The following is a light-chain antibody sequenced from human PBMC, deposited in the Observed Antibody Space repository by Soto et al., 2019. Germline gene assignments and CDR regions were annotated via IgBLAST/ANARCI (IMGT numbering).Light chain of an antibody. CDR1: QSVRSTY. J-gene: IGKJ1*01. CDR2: GAS. CDR3: QQYGNSPHT. V-gene: IGKV3-20*01. Sequence: ETVSTLYRGSLSLSPGEGATLACRASQSVRSTYLAWYQQIPGQAPRLLIYGASSRATGIPDRFSGSGSGTDFTLTISRLEPEDFAVYYCQQYGNSPHTFGQGTKVDI.